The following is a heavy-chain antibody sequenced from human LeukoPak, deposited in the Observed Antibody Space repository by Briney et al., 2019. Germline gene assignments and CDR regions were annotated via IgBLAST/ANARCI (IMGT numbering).Heavy chain of an antibody. V-gene: IGHV3-64D*06. CDR1: GFTFSTYA. J-gene: IGHJ4*02. Sequence: GGSLRLSCSVSGFTFSTYAMHWVRQAPGKGLEYVSAISSNGDNTYYADSVKGRFTISRDNSKNTLYLQMSSLRADDTAVDYCVRGTGYWGQGTLVTVSS. CDR3: VRGTGY. CDR2: ISSNGDNT.